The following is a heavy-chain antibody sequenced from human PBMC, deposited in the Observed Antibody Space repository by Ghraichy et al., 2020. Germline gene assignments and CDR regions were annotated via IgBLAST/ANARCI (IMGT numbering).Heavy chain of an antibody. Sequence: GESLNISCKGSGYSFTSYWIGWVRQMPGKGLEWMGIIYPGDSDTRYSLSFQGQVTISVDKSISTAYLQWSSLKASDTAIYYCARPSGNYYRNAFDIWGQGTMVTVSS. CDR3: ARPSGNYYRNAFDI. D-gene: IGHD1-26*01. J-gene: IGHJ3*02. CDR1: GYSFTSYW. CDR2: IYPGDSDT. V-gene: IGHV5-51*01.